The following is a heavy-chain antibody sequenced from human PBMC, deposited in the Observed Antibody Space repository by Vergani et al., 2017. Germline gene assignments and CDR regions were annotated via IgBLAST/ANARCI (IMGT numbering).Heavy chain of an antibody. CDR2: IVPILDRK. J-gene: IGHJ6*02. CDR1: GGTFSSYT. V-gene: IGHV1-69*04. Sequence: QVHLVQSGGEMKKPGSSVKVSCKSSGGTFSSYTFIWVRLAPGQGLDWMGSIVPILDRKEYAQKFQGRVAITADTSTSTVYMELSSLRAEDTAVYYCARDRGRSRVNSHYGMGVWGQGTTVTVSS. D-gene: IGHD4-23*01. CDR3: ARDRGRSRVNSHYGMGV.